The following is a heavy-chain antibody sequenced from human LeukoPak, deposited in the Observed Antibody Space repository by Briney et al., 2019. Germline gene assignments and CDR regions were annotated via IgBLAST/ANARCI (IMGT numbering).Heavy chain of an antibody. V-gene: IGHV4-38-2*02. Sequence: SETLSLTCTVSGYSISSGYYWGWIRQPPGEGLEWIGSIYHSGNTYYNPSLKSRVTISVDTSKNQFSLKLSSVTAADTAVYYCARDGGNYYYYMDVWGKGTTVTVSS. D-gene: IGHD3-16*01. CDR3: ARDGGNYYYYMDV. CDR1: GYSISSGYY. J-gene: IGHJ6*03. CDR2: IYHSGNT.